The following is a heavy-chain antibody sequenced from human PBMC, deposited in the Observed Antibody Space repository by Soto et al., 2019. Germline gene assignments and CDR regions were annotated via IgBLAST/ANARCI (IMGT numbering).Heavy chain of an antibody. CDR2: VSSYNGNT. J-gene: IGHJ4*02. V-gene: IGHV1-18*01. CDR1: GYTFTDHG. Sequence: QVQLVQSGPEVKKPGASVTVSCKTSGYTFTDHGIDWVRQAPGQGLEGGGWVSSYNGNTNYAYNLKDRVIMTTDASTSTAYMELRGLRSDDTAVYYCAREVEGSYSPADFWGQGTPVTVSS. D-gene: IGHD3-10*01. CDR3: AREVEGSYSPADF.